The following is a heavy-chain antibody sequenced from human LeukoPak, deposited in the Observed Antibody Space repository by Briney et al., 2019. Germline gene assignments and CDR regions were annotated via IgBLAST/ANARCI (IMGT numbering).Heavy chain of an antibody. CDR1: GFTFSSYG. CDR3: AKDQGGTYSSYNY. V-gene: IGHV3-33*03. D-gene: IGHD6-19*01. CDR2: IWYDGSNK. J-gene: IGHJ4*02. Sequence: GRSLRLSCAASGFTFSSYGMHWVRQASGKGLEWVAVIWYDGSNKYYADSVKGRVTISRDKSKNTLYLQMNSLRAEDTAVYYCAKDQGGTYSSYNYWGQGTLATVSS.